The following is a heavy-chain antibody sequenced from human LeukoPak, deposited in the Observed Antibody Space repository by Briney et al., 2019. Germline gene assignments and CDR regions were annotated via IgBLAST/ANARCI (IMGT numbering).Heavy chain of an antibody. D-gene: IGHD3-22*01. CDR3: ANPRYDSSGYYYVD. CDR2: INGGSGNT. V-gene: IGHV1-3*01. J-gene: IGHJ4*02. Sequence: GASVKVSCTASGYTFTDYTMHWQRQAPGQRLDWMGWINGGSGNTRYSPEFQGRVTITRDTSASTAYMELSSLRSEDTAVYYCANPRYDSSGYYYVDWGQGTLVTVSS. CDR1: GYTFTDYT.